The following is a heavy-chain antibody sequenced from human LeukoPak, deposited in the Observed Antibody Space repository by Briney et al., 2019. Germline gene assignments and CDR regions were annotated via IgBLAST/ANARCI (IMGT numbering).Heavy chain of an antibody. CDR3: ARGRIARLPYFDY. CDR2: MYYSGST. CDR1: GGSFSGYY. D-gene: IGHD5-18*01. Sequence: PSETLSLTCAVYGGSFSGYYWTWIRQPPGKGLEWIGYMYYSGSTDYNPSLKSRVTISVDTSKNQFSLKLSSVTAADTAVYYCARGRIARLPYFDYWGQGTLVTVSS. J-gene: IGHJ4*02. V-gene: IGHV4-59*01.